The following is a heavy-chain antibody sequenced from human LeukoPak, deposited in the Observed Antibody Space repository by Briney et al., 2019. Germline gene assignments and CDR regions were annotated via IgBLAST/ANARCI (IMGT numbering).Heavy chain of an antibody. D-gene: IGHD1-7*01. J-gene: IGHJ4*02. CDR3: AKGTRDAGYYFDY. V-gene: IGHV3-30-3*01. CDR1: GFTFSSYA. CDR2: ISYDGSNK. Sequence: GRSLRLSCAASGFTFSSYAMHWVRQAPGKGLEWVAVISYDGSNKYYADSVKGRFTISRDNSKNTLYLQMSGLRGEDTAVYHCAKGTRDAGYYFDYWGQGTLVTVSS.